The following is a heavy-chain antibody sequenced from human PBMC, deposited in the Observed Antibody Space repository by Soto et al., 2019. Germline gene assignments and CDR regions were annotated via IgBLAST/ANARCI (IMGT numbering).Heavy chain of an antibody. CDR1: GFSFSTSGVG. CDR3: AHRRKVCSAGNCHYNWCAP. CDR2: IYWYDDK. D-gene: IGHD2-15*01. V-gene: IGHV2-5*01. J-gene: IGHJ5*02. Sequence: QITLKESGPTLVKPTQTLTLTCTFSGFSFSTSGVGVGWIRQPPVKALEWLALIYWYDDKRYSPSLKSKLTSTQDTSKNQVVLTMTNMDPVDTATYYSAHRRKVCSAGNCHYNWCAPWGQGTLVTVSS.